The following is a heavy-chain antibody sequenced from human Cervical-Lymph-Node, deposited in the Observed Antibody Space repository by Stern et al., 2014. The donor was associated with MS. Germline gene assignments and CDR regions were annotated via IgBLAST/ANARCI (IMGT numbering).Heavy chain of an antibody. D-gene: IGHD4-17*01. J-gene: IGHJ5*02. V-gene: IGHV1-3*01. CDR2: ITADNGNT. Sequence: QVQLLQPGAEVKKPGASVKVSCRASGYTFTRYTIHWVRQAPGQRLEWMGWITADNGNTKNSQNFQGRVTMTRDTSASTAYMELSSLRCEDTAVYYCARAVRSNWLDPWGQGTLVTVSS. CDR1: GYTFTRYT. CDR3: ARAVRSNWLDP.